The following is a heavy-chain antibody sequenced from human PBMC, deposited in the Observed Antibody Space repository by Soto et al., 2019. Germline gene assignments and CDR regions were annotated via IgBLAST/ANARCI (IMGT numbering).Heavy chain of an antibody. CDR2: ISESGTST. CDR1: GFSFSSYA. Sequence: EVQLLESGGGLVEPGGSLSLSCAASGFSFSSYAMSWVRQAPGKGLEWVSIISESGTSTYYADSVKGRFTISRDNSQNTLYLEMNSLRGEDTGLYYCAKGGLYCSGGSCYFNWFDPWGQGTLVTVSS. J-gene: IGHJ5*02. V-gene: IGHV3-23*01. D-gene: IGHD2-15*01. CDR3: AKGGLYCSGGSCYFNWFDP.